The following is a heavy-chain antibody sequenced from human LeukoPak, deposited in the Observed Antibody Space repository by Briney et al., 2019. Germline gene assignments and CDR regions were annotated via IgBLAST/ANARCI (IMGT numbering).Heavy chain of an antibody. J-gene: IGHJ4*02. V-gene: IGHV4-59*01. D-gene: IGHD5-18*01. CDR1: GGSISSYY. Sequence: SETLSLTCTVSGGSISSYYWSWIRQPPGKGLEWIGYIYYSGSTNYNPSLKSRVTISVDTSKNQFSLKLSSVTAADAAVYYCARAVEGTAMAPFDYWGQGTLVTVSS. CDR3: ARAVEGTAMAPFDY. CDR2: IYYSGST.